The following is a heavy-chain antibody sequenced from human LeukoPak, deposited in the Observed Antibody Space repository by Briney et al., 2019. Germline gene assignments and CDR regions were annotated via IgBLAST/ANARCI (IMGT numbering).Heavy chain of an antibody. CDR3: ARAPIVVVSTPSFDT. Sequence: SETLSLTCSVSGGSIRSRTYYWGWIRQPPGKGLEWIGSIYYSGSTYYNPSLKSRVTISVDTSKNQFSLKLSSVTAADTAVYYCARAPIVVVSTPSFDTWGQGILVTVSS. D-gene: IGHD3-22*01. CDR1: GGSIRSRTYY. CDR2: IYYSGST. J-gene: IGHJ4*02. V-gene: IGHV4-39*07.